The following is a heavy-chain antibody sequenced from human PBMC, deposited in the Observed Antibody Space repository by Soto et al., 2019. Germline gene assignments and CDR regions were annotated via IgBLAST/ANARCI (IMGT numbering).Heavy chain of an antibody. D-gene: IGHD3-3*01. Sequence: PSETLSLTCTVSGGSISSYYWSWIRQPPGKGLEWIGYIYYSGSTNYNPSLKSRVTISVDTSKNQFSLKLSSVTAADTAVYYCARRTIFGSGGMDVWGQGTTVTVSS. J-gene: IGHJ6*02. CDR1: GGSISSYY. CDR3: ARRTIFGSGGMDV. V-gene: IGHV4-59*01. CDR2: IYYSGST.